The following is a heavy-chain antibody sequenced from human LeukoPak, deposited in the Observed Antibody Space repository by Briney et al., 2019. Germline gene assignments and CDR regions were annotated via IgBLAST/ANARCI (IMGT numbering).Heavy chain of an antibody. CDR2: MNPNSGNA. D-gene: IGHD4-17*01. V-gene: IGHV1-8*01. CDR3: ARNDYGDDGHDAFDI. CDR1: GYTFTSYD. J-gene: IGHJ3*02. Sequence: ASVKVSCKASGYTFTSYDINWVRQATGQGLEWMGWMNPNSGNAGYAQKFQGGVTMTRSTSISAAYMELSSLRSEDTAVYYCARNDYGDDGHDAFDIWGQGTMVTISS.